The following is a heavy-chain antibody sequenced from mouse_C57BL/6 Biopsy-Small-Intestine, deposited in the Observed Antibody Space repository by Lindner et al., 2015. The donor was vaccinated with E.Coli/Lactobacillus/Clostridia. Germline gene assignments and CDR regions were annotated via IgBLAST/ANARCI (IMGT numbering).Heavy chain of an antibody. CDR3: AARFRNYYIWGSNRPVPFAH. CDR1: GYSVSDLS. V-gene: IGHV1-83*01. D-gene: IGHD1-1*01. J-gene: IGHJ3*01. CDR2: FDPEVRKK. Sequence: SVKVSCKVSGYSVSDLSMHWVRLPPGKGLEWVGGFDPEVRKKIYAQNFQDRVTLTEDSSTDTAYITLSGLRSEDTAVYYCAARFRNYYIWGSNRPVPFAHWGQGSLVTVS.